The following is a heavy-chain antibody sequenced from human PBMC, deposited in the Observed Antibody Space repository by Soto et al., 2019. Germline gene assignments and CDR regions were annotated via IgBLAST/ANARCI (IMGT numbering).Heavy chain of an antibody. CDR2: IVVGSGNT. J-gene: IGHJ6*02. Sequence: GASVKVSCKASGFTFTSSAVQWVRQARGQRLEWIGWIVVGSGNTNYAQKFQERVTITRDMSTSTAYMELSSLRSEDTAVYYCARGRYDFWSGYHKYYYYYYGMDVWGQGTTVTVSS. D-gene: IGHD3-3*01. CDR1: GFTFTSSA. V-gene: IGHV1-58*01. CDR3: ARGRYDFWSGYHKYYYYYYGMDV.